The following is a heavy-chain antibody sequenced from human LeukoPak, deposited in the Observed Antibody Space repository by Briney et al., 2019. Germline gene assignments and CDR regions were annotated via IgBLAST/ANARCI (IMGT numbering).Heavy chain of an antibody. V-gene: IGHV3-23*01. CDR3: AKVMELRAFDI. D-gene: IGHD1-26*01. CDR2: ISGSGGST. J-gene: IGHJ3*02. Sequence: GGSLRLSCAASEFTFSSYGMSWVRQAPGKGLEWVSSISGSGGSTQYADSVQGRFAISRDNSKNTLYLQMNSLRAEDTAVYYCAKVMELRAFDIWGQGTMVTVSS. CDR1: EFTFSSYG.